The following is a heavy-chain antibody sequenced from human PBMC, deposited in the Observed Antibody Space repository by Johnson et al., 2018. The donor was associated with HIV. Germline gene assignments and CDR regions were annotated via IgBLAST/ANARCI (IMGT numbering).Heavy chain of an antibody. D-gene: IGHD6-13*01. Sequence: VQLVESGGGVVRPGGSLRLSCAASGFTFDDYGMSWVRQAPGQGLEWVSGITWNGGDKDYAESLKGRFTISRDNAKNSLYLQMNSLKTKDTAVYYCARLGQQSNGFDIWGQGTMVTVSS. CDR2: ITWNGGDK. J-gene: IGHJ3*02. CDR3: ARLGQQSNGFDI. CDR1: GFTFDDYG. V-gene: IGHV3-20*04.